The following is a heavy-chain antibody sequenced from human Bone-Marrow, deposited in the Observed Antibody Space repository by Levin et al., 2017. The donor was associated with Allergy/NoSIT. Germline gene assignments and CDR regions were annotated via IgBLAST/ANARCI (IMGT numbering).Heavy chain of an antibody. CDR1: GFTFSNSW. Sequence: LSLTCAASGFTFSNSWMSWVRQAPGKGLEWVALINQAGSDRRYVDSVRGRFTISRDNAQNSLSLQMNSLRVEDTAIYYCARDPSYGAIDYWGQGTLVTVSS. CDR2: INQAGSDR. V-gene: IGHV3-7*01. CDR3: ARDPSYGAIDY. J-gene: IGHJ4*02. D-gene: IGHD4-17*01.